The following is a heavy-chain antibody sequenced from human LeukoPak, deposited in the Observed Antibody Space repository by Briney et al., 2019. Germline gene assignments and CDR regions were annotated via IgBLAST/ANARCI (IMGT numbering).Heavy chain of an antibody. V-gene: IGHV4-34*01. CDR1: GGSFSGYY. J-gene: IGHJ4*02. Sequence: SETLSLTCAVYGGSFSGYYWSWIRQPPGKGLEWIGEINHSGSTNYNPSLKSRVTMSVDTSKNQFSLKLSSVTAADTAVYYCARVYGAMVHHDYWGQGTLVTVSS. D-gene: IGHD5-18*01. CDR2: INHSGST. CDR3: ARVYGAMVHHDY.